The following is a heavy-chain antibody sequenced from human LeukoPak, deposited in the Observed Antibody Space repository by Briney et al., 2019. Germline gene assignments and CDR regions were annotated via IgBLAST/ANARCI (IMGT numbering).Heavy chain of an antibody. CDR1: GGSISSYY. CDR2: IYTSGST. CDR3: ARAHLGGGYYYPDY. D-gene: IGHD3-3*01. V-gene: IGHV4-4*07. J-gene: IGHJ4*02. Sequence: SETLSLTCTVSGGSISSYYWSWIRQPAGKGLEWIGRIYTSGSTNYNPSLNSRVTISIDTSKNQFSLKLSSVTAADTAVYYCARAHLGGGYYYPDYWGQGTLVTVSS.